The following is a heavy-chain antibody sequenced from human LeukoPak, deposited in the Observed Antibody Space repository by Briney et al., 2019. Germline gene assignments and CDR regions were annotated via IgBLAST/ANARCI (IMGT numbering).Heavy chain of an antibody. CDR2: IYYSGST. D-gene: IGHD3-9*01. V-gene: IGHV4-39*07. CDR3: ARARYDILTGYYEYYFDY. Sequence: PSETLSLTCTVSGGSISSSSYYWGWIRQPPGKGLEWIGSIYYSGSTYYNPSLKSRVTISVDTSKNQFSLKLSSVTAADTAVYYCARARYDILTGYYEYYFDYWGQGTLVTVSS. J-gene: IGHJ4*02. CDR1: GGSISSSSYY.